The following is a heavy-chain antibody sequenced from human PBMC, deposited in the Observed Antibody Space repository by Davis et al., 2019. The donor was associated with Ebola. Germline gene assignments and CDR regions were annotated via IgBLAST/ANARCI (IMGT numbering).Heavy chain of an antibody. CDR3: AKELQRGYSLGGIFGY. J-gene: IGHJ4*02. Sequence: GESLKISCTDSVITFSSYAMTWVRQAPGKGLEWVSAISGSGGSTYYADSVKGRFTIARDNSKNTLYLQMNSLRAEDTAVYYCAKELQRGYSLGGIFGYWGQGTLVTVSS. V-gene: IGHV3-23*01. CDR2: ISGSGGST. CDR1: VITFSSYA. D-gene: IGHD5-18*01.